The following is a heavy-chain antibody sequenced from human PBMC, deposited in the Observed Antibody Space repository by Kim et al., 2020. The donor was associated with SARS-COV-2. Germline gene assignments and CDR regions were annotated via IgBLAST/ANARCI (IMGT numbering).Heavy chain of an antibody. J-gene: IGHJ6*02. CDR3: LLLAVAGTYYYYGMDV. CDR1: GFTFSSYA. V-gene: IGHV3-23*01. D-gene: IGHD6-19*01. Sequence: GGSLRLSCAASGFTFSSYAMSWVRQAPGKGLEWVSAISGSGGSTYYADSVKGRFTISRANSKNTLYLQMNSLRAEDTAVYYCLLLAVAGTYYYYGMDVWGQGTTVTVSS. CDR2: ISGSGGST.